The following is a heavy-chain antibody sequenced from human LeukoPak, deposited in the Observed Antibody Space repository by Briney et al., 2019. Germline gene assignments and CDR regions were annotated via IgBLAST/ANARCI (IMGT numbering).Heavy chain of an antibody. CDR2: ISGSAGST. D-gene: IGHD1-26*01. J-gene: IGHJ4*02. V-gene: IGHV3-23*01. Sequence: PGGSLRLSCAASGFTFSSYAMSWVRQAPGKGLEWVSVISGSAGSTYYADTVKGRFTISRDNSKNTLYLQMNSLRAEDTAVYYCAKGQRSGSYYPGDYWGQGTLVTVSS. CDR3: AKGQRSGSYYPGDY. CDR1: GFTFSSYA.